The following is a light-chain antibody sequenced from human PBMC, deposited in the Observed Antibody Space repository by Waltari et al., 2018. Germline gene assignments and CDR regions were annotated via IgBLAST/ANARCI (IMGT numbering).Light chain of an antibody. Sequence: DIQMTQSPSSVSASVGDRVTITCRASRDISRWLAWYQQKPGKAPEFLIYDAYTLQSGVPSRFSGSGSGREFTLTITSLQPEDFSTYYCQQGNDFPLTFGGGTKVEMK. CDR2: DAY. V-gene: IGKV1-12*01. J-gene: IGKJ4*01. CDR3: QQGNDFPLT. CDR1: RDISRW.